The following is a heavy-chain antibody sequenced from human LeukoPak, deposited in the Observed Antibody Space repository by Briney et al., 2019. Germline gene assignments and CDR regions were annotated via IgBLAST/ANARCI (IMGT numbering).Heavy chain of an antibody. CDR2: IGASGKST. D-gene: IGHD5-24*01. CDR3: AKDIQLST. Sequence: PGGSLRLSCAASGFTFSVSAMTWVRQAPGKGLEWVSLIGASGKSTYYADSVKGRFTISRDNSKNTLSLQMNSLRVEDTAMYFCAKDIQLSTWGLGTKVTVSS. CDR1: GFTFSVSA. J-gene: IGHJ3*01. V-gene: IGHV3-23*01.